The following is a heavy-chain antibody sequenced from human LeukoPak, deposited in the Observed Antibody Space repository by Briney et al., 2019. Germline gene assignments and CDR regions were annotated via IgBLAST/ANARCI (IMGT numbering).Heavy chain of an antibody. J-gene: IGHJ4*02. CDR3: ARRGAVTTGGYYIDY. D-gene: IGHD4-17*01. Sequence: GESLKISCKGSGYSFTSYWIGWVRQMPGKGLEWMGIIYPGDSDTRYSPSFQGQVTISADKSISTAYLQWSSLKASDTAMYYCARRGAVTTGGYYIDYWGQGTLVTVSS. CDR1: GYSFTSYW. CDR2: IYPGDSDT. V-gene: IGHV5-51*01.